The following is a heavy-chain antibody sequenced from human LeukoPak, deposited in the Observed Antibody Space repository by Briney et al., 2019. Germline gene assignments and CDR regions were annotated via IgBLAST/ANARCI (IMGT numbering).Heavy chain of an antibody. CDR1: GGSISSYY. V-gene: IGHV4-4*07. CDR2: IYITGST. CDR3: ARSGGDIWSGSFGYLDY. Sequence: PSETLSLTCTVSGGSISSYYWSWFRQPAGKGLEWIGRIYITGSTNYNPSLKSRVTMSVDTSKRQFSLRLSSVTAADTAVYYCARSGGDIWSGSFGYLDYWGQGTLVTVSS. J-gene: IGHJ4*02. D-gene: IGHD3-3*01.